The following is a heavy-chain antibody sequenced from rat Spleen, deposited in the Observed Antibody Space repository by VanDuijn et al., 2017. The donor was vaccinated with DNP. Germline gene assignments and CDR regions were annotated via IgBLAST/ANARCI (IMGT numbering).Heavy chain of an antibody. Sequence: QVQLPQSGAGLAKPGSSVKSSCKASGYIFTSNYIGWIKQTTGQGLEYIGYINTGSGGTNYNAKFKGKATLTVDKSSSTAFMQLGSLTPDDSAVYYCARGGDGIWFVYWGQGSLVTVSS. CDR1: GYIFTSNY. D-gene: IGHD1-1*01. CDR2: INTGSGGT. J-gene: IGHJ3*01. CDR3: ARGGDGIWFVY. V-gene: IGHV1-43*01.